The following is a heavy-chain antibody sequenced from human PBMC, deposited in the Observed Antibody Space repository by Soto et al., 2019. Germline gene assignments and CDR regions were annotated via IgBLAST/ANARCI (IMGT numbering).Heavy chain of an antibody. J-gene: IGHJ4*02. CDR2: INPTGGAT. D-gene: IGHD6-13*01. Sequence: QVQLVQSGAEMRKPGASVKVSCGTSGYTFASHYIHWVRQAPGQGLEWMGVINPTGGATSSAQKFQGRVTMTRDTSTRTVYMELTSLRSEDTAVYYFARGHSTSWYGALGYWGQGTLVTVSS. CDR3: ARGHSTSWYGALGY. CDR1: GYTFASHY. V-gene: IGHV1-46*01.